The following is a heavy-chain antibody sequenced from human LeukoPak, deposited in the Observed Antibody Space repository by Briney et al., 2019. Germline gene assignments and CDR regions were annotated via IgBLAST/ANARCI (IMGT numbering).Heavy chain of an antibody. CDR2: TNDRGST. Sequence: SETLSLTCAVYGGTFSGYYWTWIRQPPGKGLEWMGETNDRGSTNYDPTLKSRVTISVDTSKNQFALKLTSVTAADTAVYYCARGRRWWGQGALVTVSS. CDR3: ARGRRW. V-gene: IGHV4-34*01. J-gene: IGHJ4*02. CDR1: GGTFSGYY. D-gene: IGHD5-24*01.